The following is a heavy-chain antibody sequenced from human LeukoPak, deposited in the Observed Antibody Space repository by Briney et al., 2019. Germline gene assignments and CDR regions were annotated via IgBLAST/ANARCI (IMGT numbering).Heavy chain of an antibody. V-gene: IGHV3-74*01. Sequence: GGSLRLSCAASGFSFSSYWMHWVRQAPGKGLVWVARINSDGRSTRYVDSVEGRFTISRDNAKNTLYVQMNSLRVEDTAEYFCVRGSDYYDVWGQGTMVTVSS. CDR1: GFSFSSYW. CDR2: INSDGRST. D-gene: IGHD3-10*01. J-gene: IGHJ3*01. CDR3: VRGSDYYDV.